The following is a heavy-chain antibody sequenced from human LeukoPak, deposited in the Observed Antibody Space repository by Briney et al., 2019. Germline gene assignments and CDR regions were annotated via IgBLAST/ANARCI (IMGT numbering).Heavy chain of an antibody. CDR3: ARGRGESSIYYFDY. V-gene: IGHV4-4*07. J-gene: IGHJ4*02. CDR1: GGSISSYY. CDR2: IYTSGST. D-gene: IGHD3-16*02. Sequence: SETLSLTCSVSGGSISSYYWSWIRQPAGKGLEWIGRIYTSGSTKYNPSLKSRVTMSVDTSKNQFSLQLSSVTGADTALYYCARGRGESSIYYFDYWGQGTLVTVSS.